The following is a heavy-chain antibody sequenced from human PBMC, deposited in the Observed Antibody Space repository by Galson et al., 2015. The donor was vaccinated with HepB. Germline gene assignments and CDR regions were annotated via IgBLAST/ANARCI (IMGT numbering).Heavy chain of an antibody. D-gene: IGHD4-11*01. CDR2: ISSNGGST. Sequence: SLRLSCAASGFTFSSYAMHWVRQAPGKGLEYVSAISSNGGSTYYADSVKGRFTISRDNSKNTLYLQMSSLRAEDTAVYYCVKDPEDYPEPIYGMDVWGRGTTVTVSS. CDR3: VKDPEDYPEPIYGMDV. CDR1: GFTFSSYA. J-gene: IGHJ6*02. V-gene: IGHV3-64D*06.